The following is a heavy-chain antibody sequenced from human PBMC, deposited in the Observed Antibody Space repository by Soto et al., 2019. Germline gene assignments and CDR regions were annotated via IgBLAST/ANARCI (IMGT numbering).Heavy chain of an antibody. J-gene: IGHJ2*01. Sequence: ASVKVSCKASGYTFTSYGISWVRQAPGQGLEWMGWISAYNGNTNYAQKLQGRVTMTTDTSTSTAYMELRSLRSDDTAVYYCARVWYGQWLPSLWWYFDLWGRGTLVTVSS. CDR1: GYTFTSYG. CDR3: ARVWYGQWLPSLWWYFDL. V-gene: IGHV1-18*01. CDR2: ISAYNGNT. D-gene: IGHD6-19*01.